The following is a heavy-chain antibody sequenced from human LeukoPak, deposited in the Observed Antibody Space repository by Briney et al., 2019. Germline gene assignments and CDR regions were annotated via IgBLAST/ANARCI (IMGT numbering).Heavy chain of an antibody. Sequence: GGSLRLSCAASGFTFSNYAMSWVRQAPGKGLEWVSTISDSGGSTYYADSVKGRFTISRDNSKNTLFLQMNSLRAEDTAVYYCAKDGGGYNYDYYFDYWGQGTLVTVSS. D-gene: IGHD5-18*01. CDR1: GFTFSNYA. CDR3: AKDGGGYNYDYYFDY. J-gene: IGHJ4*02. CDR2: ISDSGGST. V-gene: IGHV3-23*01.